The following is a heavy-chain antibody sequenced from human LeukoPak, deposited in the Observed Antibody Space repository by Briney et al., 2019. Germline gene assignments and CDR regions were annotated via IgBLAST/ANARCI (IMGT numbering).Heavy chain of an antibody. V-gene: IGHV3-21*01. D-gene: IGHD4-17*01. J-gene: IGHJ5*02. CDR2: ISSSSSYI. CDR1: GFTFSSYS. CDR3: ARGGDYTFNRFDP. Sequence: GGSLRLSCAASGFTFSSYSMKWVRQAPGKGLEWVSSISSSSSYIYYADSVKGRFTISRDNAKNSLYLQMNSLRAEDTAVYYCARGGDYTFNRFDPWGQGTLVTVSS.